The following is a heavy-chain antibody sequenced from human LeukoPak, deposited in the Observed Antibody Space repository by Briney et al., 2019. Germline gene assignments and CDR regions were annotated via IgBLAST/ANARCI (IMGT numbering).Heavy chain of an antibody. J-gene: IGHJ4*02. V-gene: IGHV5-51*01. CDR2: IYPGDSDN. D-gene: IGHD2-2*01. CDR1: GYRFTSYW. Sequence: GESLEISFKGSGYRFTSYWIGWVRPMPGKGLEWMGIIYPGDSDNRYSPSFQGQVTISADKSISTAYLQWSSLKASDTAMYYCVRRLGYCSSTSCYLDYWGQGTLVTVSS. CDR3: VRRLGYCSSTSCYLDY.